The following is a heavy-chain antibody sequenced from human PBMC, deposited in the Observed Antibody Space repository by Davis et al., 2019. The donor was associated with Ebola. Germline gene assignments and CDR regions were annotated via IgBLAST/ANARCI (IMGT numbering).Heavy chain of an antibody. CDR2: LGTSADT. J-gene: IGHJ4*02. Sequence: GGSLRLSCAASGFVFRNYVMSWVRQAPGKGLEWVSTLGTSADTYYADSVKGRFTISRDNSKNTLYLQMNSLRAEDTAVYYCARVTLVGTLDYWGQGTLVTVSS. V-gene: IGHV3-23*01. CDR1: GFVFRNYV. CDR3: ARVTLVGTLDY. D-gene: IGHD1-26*01.